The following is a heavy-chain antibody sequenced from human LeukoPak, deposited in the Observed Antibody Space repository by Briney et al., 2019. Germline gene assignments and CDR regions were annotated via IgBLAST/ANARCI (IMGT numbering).Heavy chain of an antibody. CDR1: GGSISSYY. J-gene: IGHJ4*02. CDR2: IYYSGST. D-gene: IGHD3-10*01. CDR3: AARGGLFDY. V-gene: IGHV4-59*01. Sequence: SETLSLTCTVSGGSISSYYWSWIRQPPGKGLEWIGYIYYSGSTKYNPSLKSRVTISVDTSKNQFSLKLSSVTAADTAVYYCAARGGLFDYWGQGTLVTVSS.